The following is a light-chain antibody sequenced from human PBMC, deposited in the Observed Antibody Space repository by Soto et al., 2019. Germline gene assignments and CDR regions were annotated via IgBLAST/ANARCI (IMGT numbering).Light chain of an antibody. V-gene: IGKV3-20*01. CDR2: EAS. CDR1: QSVTRRY. J-gene: IGKJ5*01. CDR3: QQYGSSPYT. Sequence: EIVLTQSPGTLSLSPGERATLSCRTSQSVTRRYLAWYQQKPGQAPRLLMYEASSRPGGISDRFSGSGSGTDFTLTISRLEPEDFAVYYCQQYGSSPYTFGQGTRLEIK.